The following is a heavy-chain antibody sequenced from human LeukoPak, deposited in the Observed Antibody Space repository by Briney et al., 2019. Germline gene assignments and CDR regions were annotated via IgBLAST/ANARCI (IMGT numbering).Heavy chain of an antibody. Sequence: GGSLRLSCAASRFTFNSYAMSWVRQAPGKGLEWVSVIGGSNGITFYVGSVKGRFTISRDNSKDTLYLQMNSLRAEDTAVYYCARGAGYNYPYYFDYWGQGTLVTVSS. CDR3: ARGAGYNYPYYFDY. V-gene: IGHV3-23*01. CDR1: RFTFNSYA. D-gene: IGHD5-24*01. CDR2: IGGSNGIT. J-gene: IGHJ4*02.